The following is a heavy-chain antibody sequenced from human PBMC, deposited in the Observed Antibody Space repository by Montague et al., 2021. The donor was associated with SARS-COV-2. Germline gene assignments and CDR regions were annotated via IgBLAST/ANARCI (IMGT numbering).Heavy chain of an antibody. CDR1: GFTFSNIW. CDR3: AKNGGAHGLDV. Sequence: SLRLSCAASGFTFSNIWMSWVRQAPGKGLEWVANIKPDESEKNYVDSVKGRFSIPRDNAKNSLYLQMDNLRAEDTAIYYCAKNGGAHGLDVRGQGTSVSVSS. V-gene: IGHV3-7*01. J-gene: IGHJ6*02. CDR2: IKPDESEK. D-gene: IGHD4-23*01.